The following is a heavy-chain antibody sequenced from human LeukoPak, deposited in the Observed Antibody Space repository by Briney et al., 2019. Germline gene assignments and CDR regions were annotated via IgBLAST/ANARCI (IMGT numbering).Heavy chain of an antibody. D-gene: IGHD3-16*01. CDR1: GFTFRSYD. Sequence: GGSLRLSCAASGFTFRSYDMNWVRQAPGKGLEWVSGISGSGGFTYYADPVKGRFTISRDNSKNSLYLQMNSLRDEDTAVYYCARDLGVRNLYYYYGMDVWGQGTTVTVSS. CDR2: ISGSGGFT. CDR3: ARDLGVRNLYYYYGMDV. J-gene: IGHJ6*02. V-gene: IGHV3-23*01.